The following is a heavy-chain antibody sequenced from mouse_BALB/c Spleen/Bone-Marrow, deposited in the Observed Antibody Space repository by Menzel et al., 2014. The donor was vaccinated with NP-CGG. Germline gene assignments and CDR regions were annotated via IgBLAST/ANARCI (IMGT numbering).Heavy chain of an antibody. CDR1: GYTFTSYV. CDR2: INPYNDGT. J-gene: IGHJ3*01. CDR3: AEGDYYGSSWFAY. Sequence: EVQLQQSGPELVKPGASVKMSCKASGYTFTSYVMHWVKQKPGQGLEWIGYINPYNDGTKYNEKLKGKATLTSDKSSSTAYMELSSLTSEDSAVYYCAEGDYYGSSWFAYWGQGTLVTVSA. V-gene: IGHV1-14*01. D-gene: IGHD1-1*01.